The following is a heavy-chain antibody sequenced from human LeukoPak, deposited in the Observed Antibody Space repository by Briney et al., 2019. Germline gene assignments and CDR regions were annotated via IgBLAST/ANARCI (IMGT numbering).Heavy chain of an antibody. J-gene: IGHJ4*02. Sequence: GGSLRLSCAASGFTVSSSYMNWVRQAPGKGLEWVAVIWYDGSNKYYADSVKGRFTISRDNSKNTLYLQMNSLRAEDTAVYYCARDLDYWGQGTLVTVSS. CDR1: GFTVSSSY. CDR3: ARDLDY. V-gene: IGHV3-33*08. CDR2: IWYDGSNK.